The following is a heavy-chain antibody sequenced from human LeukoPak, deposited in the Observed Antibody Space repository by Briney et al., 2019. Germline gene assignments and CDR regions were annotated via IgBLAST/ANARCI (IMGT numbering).Heavy chain of an antibody. CDR2: ISSSSSYI. CDR3: ATPIVRLTYSPGDV. CDR1: GFTFSSYS. J-gene: IGHJ6*04. D-gene: IGHD2-21*01. V-gene: IGHV3-21*01. Sequence: GGSLRLSCAASGFTFSSYSMNWVRQAPGKGLEWVSSISSSSSYIYYADSVKGRFTISRDNAKNSLYLQMNSLRAEDTAVYYCATPIVRLTYSPGDVRGKGTTVTISS.